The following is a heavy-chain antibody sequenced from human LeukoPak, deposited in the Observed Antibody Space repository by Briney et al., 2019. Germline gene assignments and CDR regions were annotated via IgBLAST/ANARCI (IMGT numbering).Heavy chain of an antibody. Sequence: GGSLRLSCAASGFTFDDYAMHWVRQAPGKGLEWVSGISWNSGSIGYADSVKGRFTISRDNSKNSLYLQMNSLRAEDMALYYCAKAVSVGAGYFDYWGQGTLVTVSS. CDR1: GFTFDDYA. CDR2: ISWNSGSI. CDR3: AKAVSVGAGYFDY. D-gene: IGHD1-26*01. J-gene: IGHJ4*02. V-gene: IGHV3-9*03.